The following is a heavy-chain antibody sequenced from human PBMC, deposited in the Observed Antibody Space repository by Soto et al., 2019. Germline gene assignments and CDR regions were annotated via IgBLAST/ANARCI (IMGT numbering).Heavy chain of an antibody. D-gene: IGHD3-22*01. J-gene: IGHJ4*02. CDR1: GFTFNDYT. CDR2: INWDGTNT. CDR3: GKESSCSQWLLRY. Sequence: PGGSLRLSCVASGFTFNDYTMHWVRQAPGKGLGWVSLINWDGTNTYFAASVRGRFTISRDNSRSSLYLHMNSLRTEDTALYYCGKESSCSQWLLRYWGQGSLVTVAS. V-gene: IGHV3-43*01.